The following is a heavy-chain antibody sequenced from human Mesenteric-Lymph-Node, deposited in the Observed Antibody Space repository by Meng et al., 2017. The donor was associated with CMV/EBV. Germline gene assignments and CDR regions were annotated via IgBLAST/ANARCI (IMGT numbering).Heavy chain of an antibody. J-gene: IGHJ6*02. CDR2: ISSSDSTI. D-gene: IGHD6-19*01. CDR1: GFTFSDYY. V-gene: IGHV3-11*01. CDR3: ARYSIAVADNSPRAMDV. Sequence: GESLKISCAASGFTFSDYYMSWIRQAPGKGLEWVSVISSSDSTIYYVDSVKGRFTISRDNAKNSLYLQMNSLRAEDTAVYYCARYSIAVADNSPRAMDVWGQGTTVTVSS.